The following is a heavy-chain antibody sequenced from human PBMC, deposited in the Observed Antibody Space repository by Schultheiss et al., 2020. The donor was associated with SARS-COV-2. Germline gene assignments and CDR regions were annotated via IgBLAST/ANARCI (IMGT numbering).Heavy chain of an antibody. CDR2: ISYDGSCK. D-gene: IGHD1-26*01. J-gene: IGHJ5*02. CDR1: GFTFSSYS. V-gene: IGHV3-30*03. Sequence: GGSLRLSCAASGFTFSSYSMHWVRQAPGKGLEWVAVISYDGSCKYYADSVKGRFTISRDNSKNTLYLQMNSLRAEDTAVYYCARGVGGWFDPWGQGTLVTVSS. CDR3: ARGVGGWFDP.